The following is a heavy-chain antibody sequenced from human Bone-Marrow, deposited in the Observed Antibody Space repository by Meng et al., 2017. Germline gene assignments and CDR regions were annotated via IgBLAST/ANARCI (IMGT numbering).Heavy chain of an antibody. Sequence: ASVKVSCKVSGYTLTELSMHWVRQAPGKGLEWMGGFDPEDGETIYAQKFQGRVTMTEDTSTDTAYMELSSLRSEDTAVYYCARASITMVRGVIIISSFDYWGQGTLVTVSS. D-gene: IGHD3-10*01. CDR2: FDPEDGET. J-gene: IGHJ4*02. CDR3: ARASITMVRGVIIISSFDY. V-gene: IGHV1-24*01. CDR1: GYTLTELS.